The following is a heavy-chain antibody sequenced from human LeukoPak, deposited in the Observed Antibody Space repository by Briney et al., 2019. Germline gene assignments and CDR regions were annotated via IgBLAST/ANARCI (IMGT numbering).Heavy chain of an antibody. D-gene: IGHD4-23*01. CDR2: IYYSGST. CDR1: GGSISSYY. Sequence: PSETLSLTCTVSGGSISSYYWSWIRQPPGKGLEWIGYIYYSGSTNYNPSLKSRVTISVDTSKNQFSLKLTSVTAADTAVYYCARAGGYGGRMRIWGQGTLVTVSS. V-gene: IGHV4-59*01. J-gene: IGHJ4*02. CDR3: ARAGGYGGRMRI.